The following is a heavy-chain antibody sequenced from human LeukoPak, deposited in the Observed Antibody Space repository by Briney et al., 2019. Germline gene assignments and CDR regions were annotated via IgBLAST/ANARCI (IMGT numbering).Heavy chain of an antibody. CDR3: AKAGNSSGWYLDY. D-gene: IGHD6-19*01. CDR2: ISYDGSNK. Sequence: GGSLRLSCAASGFTFSSYAMHWVRQAPGKGLEWVAVISYDGSNKYYADSVKGRFTISRDNSKNTLYLQMNSLRAEDTAVYYCAKAGNSSGWYLDYWGQGTLVTVSS. V-gene: IGHV3-30*04. J-gene: IGHJ4*02. CDR1: GFTFSSYA.